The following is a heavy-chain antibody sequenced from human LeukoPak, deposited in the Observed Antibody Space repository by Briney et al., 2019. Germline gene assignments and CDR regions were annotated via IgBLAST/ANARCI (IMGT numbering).Heavy chain of an antibody. CDR3: ASKGAFDI. V-gene: IGHV3-7*01. J-gene: IGHJ3*02. CDR2: INQDGSEK. CDR1: GFTFSNYW. Sequence: PGGSLRLSCAASGFTFSNYWMSWVRQAPGKGLEWVANINQDGSEKYYVDSVKGRLTISRDNAKNSLYLQMNSLRAEDTAVYYCASKGAFDIWGQGTMVTVSS.